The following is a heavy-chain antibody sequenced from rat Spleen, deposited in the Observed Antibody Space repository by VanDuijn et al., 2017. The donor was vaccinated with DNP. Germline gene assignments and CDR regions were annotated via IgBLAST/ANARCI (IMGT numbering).Heavy chain of an antibody. J-gene: IGHJ3*01. CDR1: GFTFNDYA. CDR3: ARFPSYYGSLYSFDY. V-gene: IGHV5-17*01. CDR2: IIFDGRRT. D-gene: IGHD1-7*01. Sequence: EVQLVESGGGLLQPGRSLKLSCAASGFTFNDYAMAWVRQAPKKGLEWVATIIFDGRRTSYRDYVKGRFTISRDNARSTLYLQMDSLRSEDTAIYYCARFPSYYGSLYSFDYWGQGTLVTVSS.